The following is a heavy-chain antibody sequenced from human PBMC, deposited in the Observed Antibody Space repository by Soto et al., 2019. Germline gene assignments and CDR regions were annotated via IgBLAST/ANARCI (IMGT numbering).Heavy chain of an antibody. D-gene: IGHD3-3*01. Sequence: LGESLKISCKGFGYSFTSYWIGWVRQMPGKGLEWMGIIYPGDSDTRYSPSFQGQVTISADNSISTAYLQWSSLKASDTAMYYCARQATIFRQDWFDPWGQGTLVTVSS. CDR3: ARQATIFRQDWFDP. V-gene: IGHV5-51*01. J-gene: IGHJ5*02. CDR2: IYPGDSDT. CDR1: GYSFTSYW.